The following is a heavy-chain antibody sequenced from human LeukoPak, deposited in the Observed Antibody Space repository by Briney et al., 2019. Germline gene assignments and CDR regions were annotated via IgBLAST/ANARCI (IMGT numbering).Heavy chain of an antibody. CDR2: ISYDGSNK. Sequence: PGGSLRLSCAASGFTFSSYAMHWVRQAPGKGLEWVAVISYDGSNKYYADSVKGRFTISRDNSKNTLYLQMNSLRAEDTAVYYCARDYSYYYDSSGYYEDAFDIWGQGTMVTVSS. CDR1: GFTFSSYA. D-gene: IGHD3-22*01. V-gene: IGHV3-30-3*01. CDR3: ARDYSYYYDSSGYYEDAFDI. J-gene: IGHJ3*02.